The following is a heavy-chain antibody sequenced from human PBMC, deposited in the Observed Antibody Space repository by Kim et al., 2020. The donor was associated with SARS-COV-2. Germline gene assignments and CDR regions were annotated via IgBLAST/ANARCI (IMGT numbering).Heavy chain of an antibody. CDR2: INHSGST. D-gene: IGHD3-10*01. J-gene: IGHJ6*01. Sequence: SETLSLTCAVYGGSFSGYYWSWIRQPPGKGLEWIGEINHSGSTNYNPSLKSRVTISVDTSKNQFSLKLSSLPAADTAVYYFSRGSGGVLGVIFYHYYA. CDR3: SRGSGGVLGVIFYHYYA. CDR1: GGSFSGYY. V-gene: IGHV4-34*01.